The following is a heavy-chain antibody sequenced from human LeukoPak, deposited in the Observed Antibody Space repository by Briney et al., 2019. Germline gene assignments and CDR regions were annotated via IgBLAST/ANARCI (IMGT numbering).Heavy chain of an antibody. J-gene: IGHJ4*02. Sequence: GGSLRLSCAASGFTFSSYGMSWVRQAPGKGLEWVSGISGNSGTTYYADSVKGRFTISRDNSKNTLYLQMNSLRAEDTAVYYCAREVKCSGCPKYSYFDYWGQGTLVTVSS. V-gene: IGHV3-23*01. CDR3: AREVKCSGCPKYSYFDY. CDR2: ISGNSGTT. D-gene: IGHD6-19*01. CDR1: GFTFSSYG.